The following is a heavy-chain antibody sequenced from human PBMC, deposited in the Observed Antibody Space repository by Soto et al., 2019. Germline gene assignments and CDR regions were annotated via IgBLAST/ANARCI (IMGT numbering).Heavy chain of an antibody. CDR1: GYTFTSYG. D-gene: IGHD2-15*01. CDR2: ISAYNGNT. Sequence: ASVKVSCKXSGYTFTSYGISWVRQAPGQGLEWMGWISAYNGNTNYAQKLQGRVTMTTDTSTSTAYMELRSLRSVDTAVYYCAREALLAYCSGGSGYSSDAFDIWGQGTMVTVSS. J-gene: IGHJ3*02. CDR3: AREALLAYCSGGSGYSSDAFDI. V-gene: IGHV1-18*01.